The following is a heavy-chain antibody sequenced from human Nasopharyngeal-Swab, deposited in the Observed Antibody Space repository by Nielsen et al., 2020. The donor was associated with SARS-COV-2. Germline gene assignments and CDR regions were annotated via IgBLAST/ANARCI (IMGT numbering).Heavy chain of an antibody. CDR2: IYYSGST. CDR3: AALKYCSGGSCYSFHTVGAFDI. Sequence: SETLSLTCTVSGGSISSYYWSWIRQPPGKGLEWIGYIYYSGSTNYNPSLKSRVTISVDTSKNQFSLKLSSVTAADTAVYYCAALKYCSGGSCYSFHTVGAFDIWGQGTMVTVSS. D-gene: IGHD2-15*01. J-gene: IGHJ3*02. V-gene: IGHV4-59*12. CDR1: GGSISSYY.